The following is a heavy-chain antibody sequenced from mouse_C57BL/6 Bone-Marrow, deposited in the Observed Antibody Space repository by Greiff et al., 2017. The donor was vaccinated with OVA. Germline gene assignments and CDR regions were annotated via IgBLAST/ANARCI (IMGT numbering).Heavy chain of an antibody. CDR1: GFTFSNYA. V-gene: IGHV5-4*03. CDR2: ISDGCSYT. J-gene: IGHJ1*03. CDR3: ASGEWLRRYWYFDV. D-gene: IGHD2-2*01. Sequence: VKLMESGGGLVKPGGSLKLSCAASGFTFSNYALSWVCHTPEKRLEWVATISDGCSYTYYPDNVKGRFTISRDNAKKSLYREMRQLKSEDTAMYYCASGEWLRRYWYFDVWGTGTTVTVSS.